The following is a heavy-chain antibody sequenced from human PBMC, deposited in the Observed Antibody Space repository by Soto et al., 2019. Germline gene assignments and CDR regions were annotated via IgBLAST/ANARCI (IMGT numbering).Heavy chain of an antibody. J-gene: IGHJ4*02. CDR3: AHRTRGYSHHFEY. Sequence: QITLKESGHTLVKPRKTLTLTCTFSGFSLTTRGVGVGWIRHPPGKALEWLALIYWDDDEGYSPFLKSRLTITNDTSKKQVVLTMTNMDPVYTVTYYCAHRTRGYSHHFEYWGQGTLVTVAS. CDR1: GFSLTTRGVG. CDR2: IYWDDDE. V-gene: IGHV2-5*02. D-gene: IGHD5-18*01.